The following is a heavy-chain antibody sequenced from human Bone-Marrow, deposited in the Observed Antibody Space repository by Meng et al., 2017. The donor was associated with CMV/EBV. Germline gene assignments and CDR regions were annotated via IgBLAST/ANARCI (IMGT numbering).Heavy chain of an antibody. CDR2: INSVGSST. V-gene: IGHV3-74*01. CDR1: GFTFSSYW. Sequence: GESLKISCAASGFTFSSYWMHWVRQAPGKGLVWVSRINSVGSSTSYADSVKGRFTISRDNAKNTLYLQMNSLRAEDTAVYYCARDPYYDFWSGLTGGMDVWGQGTTVTVSS. D-gene: IGHD3-3*01. CDR3: ARDPYYDFWSGLTGGMDV. J-gene: IGHJ6*02.